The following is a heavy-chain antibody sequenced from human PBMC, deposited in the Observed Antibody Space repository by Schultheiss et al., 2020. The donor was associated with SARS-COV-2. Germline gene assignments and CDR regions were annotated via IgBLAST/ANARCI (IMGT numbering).Heavy chain of an antibody. Sequence: GGSLRLSCAASGFTFSSYGMHWVRQAPGKGLEWVAVISYDGSNKYYADSVKGRFTISRDNSKNTLYLQMNSLRAEDTAVYYCAKWRNWNYGSPFDYWGQGTLVTVSS. CDR3: AKWRNWNYGSPFDY. D-gene: IGHD1-7*01. CDR2: ISYDGSNK. V-gene: IGHV3-30*18. J-gene: IGHJ4*02. CDR1: GFTFSSYG.